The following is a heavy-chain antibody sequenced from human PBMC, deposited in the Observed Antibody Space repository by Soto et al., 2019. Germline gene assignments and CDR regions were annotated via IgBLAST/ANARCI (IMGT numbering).Heavy chain of an antibody. CDR2: NIPMFVTA. CDR1: GGTFSTYA. D-gene: IGHD5-18*01. CDR3: ASGIQLWLRRINNGYSG. J-gene: IGHJ4*02. Sequence: QVQLVQSGAEVKKPESSVKVSCKAPGGTFSTYAISWVRQAPGQGLEWMGGNIPMFVTANYAQRLQDRVTITADEYTNTGYMELSSLTSEDTDMYFCASGIQLWLRRINNGYSGWGQGTLITVSS. V-gene: IGHV1-69*12.